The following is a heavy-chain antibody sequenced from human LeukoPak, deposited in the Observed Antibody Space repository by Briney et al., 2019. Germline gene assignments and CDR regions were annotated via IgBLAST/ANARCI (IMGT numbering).Heavy chain of an antibody. CDR2: NYPHDSDT. D-gene: IGHD3-10*01. J-gene: IGHJ4*02. Sequence: GESLKISCQGSGYNFTSLWIGWVRQVTRQGLGWRGINYPHDSDTRYSPSFQGQVTISADKSISTAYLQWSSLKASDTAMYYCARHHHLEYYYGAWGQGTLVTVSS. V-gene: IGHV5-51*01. CDR3: ARHHHLEYYYGA. CDR1: GYNFTSLW.